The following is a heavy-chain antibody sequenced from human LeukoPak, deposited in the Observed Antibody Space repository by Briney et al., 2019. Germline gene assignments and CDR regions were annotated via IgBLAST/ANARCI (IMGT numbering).Heavy chain of an antibody. CDR2: INPNSGGT. CDR3: ASVLPGSFDP. Sequence: ASVKVSCKASGYTFTDYYIHWVRQAPGQGLEWMGRINPNSGGTNYAQKFQGRVTMTRDTFITTVYMELSSLRSNDAAVYYCASVLPGSFDPWGQGALVTVSS. V-gene: IGHV1-2*06. CDR1: GYTFTDYY. D-gene: IGHD1-1*01. J-gene: IGHJ5*02.